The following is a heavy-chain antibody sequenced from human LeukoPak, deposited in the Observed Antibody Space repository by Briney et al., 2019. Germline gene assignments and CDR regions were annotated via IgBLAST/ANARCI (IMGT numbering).Heavy chain of an antibody. D-gene: IGHD2-15*01. CDR1: RFTVSSNY. CDR2: ISGGDTTI. V-gene: IGHV3-11*04. J-gene: IGHJ5*02. CDR3: TRGTGGSA. Sequence: PGGSLRLSCAASRFTVSSNYMSWVRQAPGKGLEWVSYISGGDTTIYYADSVRGRFTISRDNAKNSLYLQMNSLRAEDTALYYCTRGTGGSAWGQGTLVTVSS.